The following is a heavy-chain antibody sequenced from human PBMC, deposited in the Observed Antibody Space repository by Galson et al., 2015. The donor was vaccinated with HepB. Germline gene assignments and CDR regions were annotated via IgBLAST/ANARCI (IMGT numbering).Heavy chain of an antibody. CDR2: IIPIFGPA. Sequence: SVKVSCKASGGTFSNYPISWVRQAPGQGLEWMGGIIPIFGPANYAQKFQGRVTITADESTSTVYMELRSLRSEDTAVYYCARDRGNIAVAGRGYYGMDVWGQGTTVTVSS. D-gene: IGHD6-19*01. J-gene: IGHJ6*02. CDR1: GGTFSNYP. CDR3: ARDRGNIAVAGRGYYGMDV. V-gene: IGHV1-69*13.